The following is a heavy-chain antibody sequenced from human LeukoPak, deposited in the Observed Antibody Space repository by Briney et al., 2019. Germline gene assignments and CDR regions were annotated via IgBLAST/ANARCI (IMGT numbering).Heavy chain of an antibody. J-gene: IGHJ4*02. CDR1: GGSFSGYY. CDR2: INHSGST. Sequence: SETLSLTCAVYGGSFSGYYWSWIRQPPGKGLEWIGEINHSGSTNYNPSLKSRVTISVDTSKNQFSLKLSSVTAADTAVYYCASVSKVGATTSNFDYWGQGTLVTVSS. V-gene: IGHV4-34*01. D-gene: IGHD1-26*01. CDR3: ASVSKVGATTSNFDY.